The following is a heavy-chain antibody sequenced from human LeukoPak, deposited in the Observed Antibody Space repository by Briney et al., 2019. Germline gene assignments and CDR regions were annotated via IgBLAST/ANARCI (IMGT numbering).Heavy chain of an antibody. CDR1: GFTFSRYW. J-gene: IGHJ3*02. CDR2: IKQDGSEN. V-gene: IGHV3-7*01. CDR3: AGDNGDAFDI. Sequence: PGGSLRLSCAASGFTFSRYWMTWVRQAPGKGLEWVANIKQDGSENKYVDSVKGRFTISRDNAKKSVYLQMNSLRAEDTALYYCAGDNGDAFDIWGQGTVVTVSS.